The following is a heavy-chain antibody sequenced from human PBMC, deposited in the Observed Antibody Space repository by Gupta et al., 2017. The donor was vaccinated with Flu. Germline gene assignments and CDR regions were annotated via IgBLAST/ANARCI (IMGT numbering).Heavy chain of an antibody. CDR3: ARLEYSNWENGMDV. CDR1: GYSFNSYW. Sequence: EVQLVQSGAAVKKPGESLKISCKGSGYSFNSYWIGRVRQMPGKGLEWLGIIYPGDSDTRYSPSFQGQVTISADKSINIAYLQWSSLKASDTAMYYCARLEYSNWENGMDVWGQGTTVTVSS. CDR2: IYPGDSDT. V-gene: IGHV5-51*01. D-gene: IGHD6-13*01. J-gene: IGHJ6*02.